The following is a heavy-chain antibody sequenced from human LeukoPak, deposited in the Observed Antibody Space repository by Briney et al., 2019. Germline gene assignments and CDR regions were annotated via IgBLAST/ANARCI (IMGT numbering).Heavy chain of an antibody. CDR2: ISSSSSYI. J-gene: IGHJ4*02. D-gene: IGHD6-13*01. Sequence: GGSLRLSCAASGFTFSSYSMNWVRQAPGKGLEWVSSISSSSSYIYYADSVKGRFTISRDNAKNPLYLQMNSLRAEDTAVYYCARESQRIGSWYDYWGQGTLVTVSS. CDR1: GFTFSSYS. CDR3: ARESQRIGSWYDY. V-gene: IGHV3-21*01.